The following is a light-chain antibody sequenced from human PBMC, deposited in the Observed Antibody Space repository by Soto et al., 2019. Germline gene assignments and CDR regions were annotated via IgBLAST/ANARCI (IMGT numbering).Light chain of an antibody. CDR3: QSYDSSLSVHYV. V-gene: IGLV1-40*01. CDR2: GNS. Sequence: QSVLTQPPSVSGAPGQRVTISCTGSSSNIGAGYDVHWYQQLPGTAPKLLIYGNSNRPSGVPDRFSGSKSGTSASLVITGLQAEDEADYYCQSYDSSLSVHYVFGTGTKVTVL. J-gene: IGLJ1*01. CDR1: SSNIGAGYD.